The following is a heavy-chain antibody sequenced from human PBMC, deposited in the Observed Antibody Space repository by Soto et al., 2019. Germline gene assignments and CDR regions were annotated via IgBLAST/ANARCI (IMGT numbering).Heavy chain of an antibody. CDR3: ASRIRIAAADGSYWFYP. CDR2: MNPNSANT. J-gene: IGHJ5*02. Sequence: ASVKVSCKASGYTFSNYDISWVRQATGQGLEWMGWMNPNSANTGYAQKFQGRVTMTRDTSITTAYMELSSLISEDTAVYYCASRIRIAAADGSYWFYPWGQGTLVTVSS. CDR1: GYTFSNYD. D-gene: IGHD6-13*01. V-gene: IGHV1-8*01.